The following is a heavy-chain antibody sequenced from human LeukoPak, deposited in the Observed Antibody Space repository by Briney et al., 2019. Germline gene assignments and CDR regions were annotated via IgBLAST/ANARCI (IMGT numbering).Heavy chain of an antibody. V-gene: IGHV1-2*02. Sequence: ASVKVSRKASGYTFTGYYMHWVRQALGQGLEWMGWINPNSGGTNYAQKFQGRVTMTRDTSITTAYMELSRLRSDDTAMYYCARGGTAATTNWFDPWGQGTLVTVSS. D-gene: IGHD1-7*01. CDR1: GYTFTGYY. J-gene: IGHJ5*02. CDR3: ARGGTAATTNWFDP. CDR2: INPNSGGT.